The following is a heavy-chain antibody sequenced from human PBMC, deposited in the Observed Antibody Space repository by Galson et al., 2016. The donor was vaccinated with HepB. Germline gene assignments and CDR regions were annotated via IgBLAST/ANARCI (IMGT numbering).Heavy chain of an antibody. CDR2: IGIAGDT. D-gene: IGHD3-10*01. Sequence: SLRLSCAASGFTFSSYDMLWVRQAAGKGLEWVSLIGIAGDTYYPGSVKGRFTISRENAKNSLYRQMDSRRAGDTAIYYCATFSHYGSGLDKWGQGTLVTVSS. CDR3: ATFSHYGSGLDK. CDR1: GFTFSSYD. V-gene: IGHV3-13*01. J-gene: IGHJ4*02.